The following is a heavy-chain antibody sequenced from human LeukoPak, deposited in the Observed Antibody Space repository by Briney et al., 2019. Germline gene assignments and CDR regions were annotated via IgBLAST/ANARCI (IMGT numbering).Heavy chain of an antibody. CDR1: RFSFSEYW. CDR3: ARNDAAATTDY. J-gene: IGHJ4*02. V-gene: IGHV3-7*01. CDR2: TKQDGSEK. Sequence: HPGGSLRLSCTASRFSFSEYWMNWVRQAPGKGLEWVANTKQDGSEKKYVDSVKGRFTISRDNAKNSLYLQMNSLRAEDTAVYYCARNDAAATTDYWGQGTLVTVSS. D-gene: IGHD2-2*01.